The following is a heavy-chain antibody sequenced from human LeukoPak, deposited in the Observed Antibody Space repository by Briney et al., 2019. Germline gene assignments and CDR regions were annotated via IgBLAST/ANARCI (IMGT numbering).Heavy chain of an antibody. V-gene: IGHV4-61*01. Sequence: SETLSLTCTVSGGSVNSGSSYWSWIRQPPGKGLEWLGCISYSGSTNYNPSLRSRVTMSLETSKNQFSLTLSSVTAADTAVYFCATRRVGATFDYWGQGTLVTVSS. D-gene: IGHD1-26*01. CDR3: ATRRVGATFDY. J-gene: IGHJ4*02. CDR1: GGSVNSGSSY. CDR2: ISYSGST.